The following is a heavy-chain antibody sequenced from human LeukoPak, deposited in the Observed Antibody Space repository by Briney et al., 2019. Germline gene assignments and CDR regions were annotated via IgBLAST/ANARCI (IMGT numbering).Heavy chain of an antibody. Sequence: PGGSLRLSCTASGFTFSDYYMNWIRQAPGKGLEWVSYTSNSGSTKSYADSVEGRFTISRDNAKNSLYLQMNSLRAEDTAVYYCARGRRYFDWLCLDYWGQGTLVTVSS. D-gene: IGHD3-9*01. CDR1: GFTFSDYY. CDR2: TSNSGSTK. V-gene: IGHV3-11*01. CDR3: ARGRRYFDWLCLDY. J-gene: IGHJ4*02.